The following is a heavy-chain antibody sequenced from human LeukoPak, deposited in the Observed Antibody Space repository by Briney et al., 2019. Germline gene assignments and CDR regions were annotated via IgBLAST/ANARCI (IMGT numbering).Heavy chain of an antibody. V-gene: IGHV3-30*02. CDR1: GFTFSSYG. J-gene: IGHJ3*02. CDR2: IRYDGSNK. Sequence: GGSLRLSCAAPGFTFSSYGMHWVRQAPGKGLEWVAFIRYDGSNKYYGDSVKGRFTISRDNSKNTLYLQMNSLRAEDPAVYYCAKDLYCSSTSCPPDAFDIWGQGTMVTVSS. D-gene: IGHD2-2*01. CDR3: AKDLYCSSTSCPPDAFDI.